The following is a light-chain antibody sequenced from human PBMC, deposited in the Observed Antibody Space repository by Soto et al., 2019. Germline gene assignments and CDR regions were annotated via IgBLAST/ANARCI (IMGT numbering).Light chain of an antibody. Sequence: QSALTQPASVSGSPGQSITISCTGTSNDVGIYNYVSWYQQHPGKAPKLMIYEVTNRPSGVADRFAGSKSDSTASLTISGRQAEDEADYYCSSYTISSTWVFGGGTKVTVL. V-gene: IGLV2-14*01. CDR1: SNDVGIYNY. CDR3: SSYTISSTWV. CDR2: EVT. J-gene: IGLJ3*02.